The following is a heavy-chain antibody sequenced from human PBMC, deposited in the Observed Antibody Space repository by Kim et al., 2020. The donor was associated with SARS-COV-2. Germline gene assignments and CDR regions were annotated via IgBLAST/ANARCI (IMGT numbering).Heavy chain of an antibody. CDR3: ARGRTRFDP. CDR2: INHSGST. Sequence: SETLSLTCAVYGGSFSGYYWSWIRQPPGKGLEWIGEINHSGSTNYNPSLKSRVTISVDTSKNQFSLKLSSVTAADTAVYYCARGRTRFDPWGQGTLVTVSS. CDR1: GGSFSGYY. J-gene: IGHJ5*02. V-gene: IGHV4-34*01.